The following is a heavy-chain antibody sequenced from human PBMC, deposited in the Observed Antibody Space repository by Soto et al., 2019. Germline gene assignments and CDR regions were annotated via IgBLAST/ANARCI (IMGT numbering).Heavy chain of an antibody. CDR1: GDSIGNFY. CDR2: LSASGRT. CDR3: ARGTGRYFDI. J-gene: IGHJ2*01. V-gene: IGHV4-4*07. D-gene: IGHD1-1*01. Sequence: TLSLTCAISGDSIGNFYWSWIRQPAGKGLESLGRLSASGRTNYSPSLQSRVTMSLDRSKNRFSLRLTSVSAADTAVYFCARGTGRYFDIWGRGTLVTVSS.